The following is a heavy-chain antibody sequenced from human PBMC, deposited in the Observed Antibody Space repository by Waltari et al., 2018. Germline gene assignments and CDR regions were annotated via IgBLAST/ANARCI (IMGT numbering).Heavy chain of an antibody. CDR2: IYHSGST. CDR1: GYSISSGYY. V-gene: IGHV4-38-2*01. Sequence: QVQLQESGPGLVKPSETLSLTCAVSGYSISSGYYWGWIRQPPGKGLEWIGSIYHSGSTYYNPSLKSRVTISVDTSKNQFSLNLSSVTAADTAVYYCARQLGKTGYFDLWGRGTLVTVSS. J-gene: IGHJ2*01. D-gene: IGHD7-27*01. CDR3: ARQLGKTGYFDL.